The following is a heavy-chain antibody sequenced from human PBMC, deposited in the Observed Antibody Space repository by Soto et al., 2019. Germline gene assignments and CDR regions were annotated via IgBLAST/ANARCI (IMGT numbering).Heavy chain of an antibody. CDR2: VSYDGSNK. CDR3: VRDDRGGGVCLFGGAFDI. Sequence: QVQLVESGGGVVQPGRSLRLSCAASEFTFSTCAMHWVRQAPGKGLEWVALVSYDGSNKYYADSVKGRFTISRDNSKNTLYLQMNRLRAEDTAVYYCVRDDRGGGVCLFGGAFDIWGQGTMVAVSS. D-gene: IGHD2-21*02. CDR1: EFTFSTCA. V-gene: IGHV3-30-3*01. J-gene: IGHJ3*02.